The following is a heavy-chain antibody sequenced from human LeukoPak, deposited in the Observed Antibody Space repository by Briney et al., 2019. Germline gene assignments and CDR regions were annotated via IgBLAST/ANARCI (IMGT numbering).Heavy chain of an antibody. Sequence: PGGSLRLSCAASGFTVSSNYMSWVRQAPGKGLEWVSVIYSGGSTYYADSVKGRFTISRDNSKNTLYLQMNSPRAEDTAVYYCARHLGTAEADFDYWGQGTLVTVSS. CDR1: GFTVSSNY. CDR3: ARHLGTAEADFDY. CDR2: IYSGGST. V-gene: IGHV3-53*01. J-gene: IGHJ4*02. D-gene: IGHD5-18*01.